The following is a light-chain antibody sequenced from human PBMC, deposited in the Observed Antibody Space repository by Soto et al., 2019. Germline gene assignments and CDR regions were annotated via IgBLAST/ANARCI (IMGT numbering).Light chain of an antibody. V-gene: IGKV3-20*01. Sequence: EIVMTQSPATLSVSPGERATLSCRASQTVSSPYLASYQQKPGQAPRLLIYGASSRATGIPDRFSGTVSGTDFTLTISRLEPEDFAVYYCQQYGSSPITFGQGTRLEI. CDR1: QTVSSPY. CDR3: QQYGSSPIT. J-gene: IGKJ5*01. CDR2: GAS.